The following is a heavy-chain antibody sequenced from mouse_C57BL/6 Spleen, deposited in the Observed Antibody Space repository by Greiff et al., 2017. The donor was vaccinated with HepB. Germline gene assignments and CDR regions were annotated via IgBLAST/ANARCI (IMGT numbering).Heavy chain of an antibody. D-gene: IGHD1-1*01. CDR3: ARYYYGSSYRAAMDY. V-gene: IGHV1-75*01. Sequence: VQLQQSGPELVKPGASVKISCKASGYTFTDYYINWVKQRPGQGLEWIGWIFPGSGSTYYNEKFKGKATLTVDKSSSTAYMLLSSLTSEDSAVYVCARYYYGSSYRAAMDYWGQGTSVTVSS. CDR1: GYTFTDYY. J-gene: IGHJ4*01. CDR2: IFPGSGST.